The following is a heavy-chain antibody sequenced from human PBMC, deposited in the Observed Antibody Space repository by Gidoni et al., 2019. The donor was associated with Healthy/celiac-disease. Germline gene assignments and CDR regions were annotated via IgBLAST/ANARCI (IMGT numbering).Heavy chain of an antibody. CDR2: INPNSGGT. CDR1: GYTFTGYY. CDR3: ARYDYYYDSSGSVPLDY. J-gene: IGHJ4*02. V-gene: IGHV1-2*02. Sequence: QVQLVQSGAAVKKPGASVKGSCQASGYTFTGYYMHWVRQAPGQGLEWMGWINPNSGGTNYAQKFQGRVTMTRDTSISTAYMELSRLRSDDTAVYYCARYDYYYDSSGSVPLDYWGQGTLVTVSS. D-gene: IGHD3-22*01.